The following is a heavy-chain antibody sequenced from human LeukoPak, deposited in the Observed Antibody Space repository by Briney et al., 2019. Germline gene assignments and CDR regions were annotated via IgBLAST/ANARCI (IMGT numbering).Heavy chain of an antibody. Sequence: GGSLRLSCAAPGFTFSSYGMHWVRQAPGKGLEWVAVIWYDGSNKYYADSVKGRFTISGDNSKNTLYLQMNSLRAEDTAVYYCAKEGVTALDYWGQGTLVTVSS. V-gene: IGHV3-33*06. D-gene: IGHD2-21*02. CDR1: GFTFSSYG. CDR2: IWYDGSNK. CDR3: AKEGVTALDY. J-gene: IGHJ4*02.